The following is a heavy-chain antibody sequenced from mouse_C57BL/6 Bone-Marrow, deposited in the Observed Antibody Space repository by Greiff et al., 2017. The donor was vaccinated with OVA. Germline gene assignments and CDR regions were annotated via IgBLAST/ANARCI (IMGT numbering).Heavy chain of an antibody. Sequence: SGPVLVKPGASVKMSCKASGYTFTDYYMNWVKQSHGKSLEWIGVINPYNGGTSYNQKFKGKATLTVDKSSSTAYMELNSLTSEDSAVYYCARSYYYGSSYGYFDVWGTGTTVTVSS. CDR1: GYTFTDYY. J-gene: IGHJ1*03. CDR3: ARSYYYGSSYGYFDV. CDR2: INPYNGGT. V-gene: IGHV1-19*01. D-gene: IGHD1-1*01.